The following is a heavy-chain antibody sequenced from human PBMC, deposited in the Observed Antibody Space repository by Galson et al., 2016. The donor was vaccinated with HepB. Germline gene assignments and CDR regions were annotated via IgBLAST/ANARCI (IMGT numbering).Heavy chain of an antibody. J-gene: IGHJ6*02. CDR1: GFTFSSYA. V-gene: IGHV3-23*01. CDR3: AKDLGFLEWLFFDSYYYYGMDV. CDR2: ISGSGGST. Sequence: SLRLSCAASGFTFSSYAMSWVRQAPGKGLEWVSAISGSGGSTYYADSVKGRFTISRDNSKNTLYLQMNSLRAEDTAVYYCAKDLGFLEWLFFDSYYYYGMDVWSQGTTFTVSS. D-gene: IGHD3-3*01.